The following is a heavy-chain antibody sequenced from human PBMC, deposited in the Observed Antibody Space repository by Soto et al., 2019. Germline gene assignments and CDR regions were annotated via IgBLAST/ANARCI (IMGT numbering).Heavy chain of an antibody. CDR1: GFTFSSYA. CDR3: ARVFKYSSSDYYYYYYMDV. D-gene: IGHD6-6*01. J-gene: IGHJ6*03. V-gene: IGHV3-64*01. Sequence: PGGSLRLSCAASGFTFSSYAMHWVRQAPGKGLEYVLAISSNGGSTYYANSVKGRFTISRDNSKNTLYLQMGSLRAEDMAVYYCARVFKYSSSDYYYYYYMDVWGKGTTVTVSS. CDR2: ISSNGGST.